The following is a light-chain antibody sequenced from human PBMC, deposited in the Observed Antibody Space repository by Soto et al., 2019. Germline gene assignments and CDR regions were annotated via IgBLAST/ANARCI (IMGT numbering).Light chain of an antibody. CDR2: MAS. J-gene: IGKJ4*01. CDR1: QSISSW. V-gene: IGKV1-5*03. Sequence: DIQLTKSPSTLSASVGDRVTITCRASQSISSWLAWYQQKPGKAPKLLVYMASSLESWVPSTFSGSGSATEFALTIATLQSDDFATYYCQQYEAYPLTFGGGTKVEI. CDR3: QQYEAYPLT.